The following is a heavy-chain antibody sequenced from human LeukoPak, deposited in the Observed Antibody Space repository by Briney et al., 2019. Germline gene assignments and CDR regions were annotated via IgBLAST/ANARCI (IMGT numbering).Heavy chain of an antibody. V-gene: IGHV4-4*07. CDR2: IYSSGST. J-gene: IGHJ4*02. Sequence: PSETLSLTCTVSGGSISSYHWSWIRQPAGKGLEWIGRIYSSGSTNYNPSLKSRVTMSVDTSKNQFSLKLSSVTAADTAVYYCARARWSGPYSYFDYWGQGTLVTVSS. CDR1: GGSISSYH. D-gene: IGHD6-13*01. CDR3: ARARWSGPYSYFDY.